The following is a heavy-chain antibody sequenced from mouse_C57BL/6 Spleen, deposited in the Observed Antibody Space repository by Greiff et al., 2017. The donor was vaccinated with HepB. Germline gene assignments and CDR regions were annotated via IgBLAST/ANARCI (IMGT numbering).Heavy chain of an antibody. V-gene: IGHV1-50*01. J-gene: IGHJ2*01. Sequence: VQLQQSGAELVKPGASVKLSCKASGYTFTSYWMQWVKQRPGQGLEWIGEIDPSDSYTNYNQTFKGKATLTEDTSSSTAYMQLSSLTSEDSAVYYCARYGYYPFDYWGQGTTLTVSS. D-gene: IGHD2-3*01. CDR3: ARYGYYPFDY. CDR1: GYTFTSYW. CDR2: IDPSDSYT.